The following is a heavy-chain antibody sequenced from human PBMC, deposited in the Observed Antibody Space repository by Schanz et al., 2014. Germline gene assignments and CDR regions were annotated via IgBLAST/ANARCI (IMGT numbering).Heavy chain of an antibody. D-gene: IGHD5-18*01. CDR3: TRARYSYALSAFDI. CDR2: ISPYTGNT. Sequence: QVQLVQSGAEVKKPGASVKVSCKASGYTFTSYGITWVRQAPAQGLEWVGWISPYTGNTHYFDKMEGRVTMTTDTYTSTAYMELRSRRSDDTALYYCTRARYSYALSAFDIWGQGTMVTVSS. J-gene: IGHJ3*02. V-gene: IGHV1-18*01. CDR1: GYTFTSYG.